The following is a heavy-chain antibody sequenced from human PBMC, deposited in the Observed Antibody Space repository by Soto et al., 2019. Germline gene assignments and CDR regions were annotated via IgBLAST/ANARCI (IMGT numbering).Heavy chain of an antibody. D-gene: IGHD3-22*01. J-gene: IGHJ4*02. CDR1: GGTFSSYA. V-gene: IGHV1-69*06. CDR3: ASIPEPRDSSGYNYYFDY. CDR2: IIPIFGTT. Sequence: SVKVSCKASGGTFSSYAISWVRQAPEQGLEWMGGIIPIFGTTNYAQKFQGRVTITADKSTSTAYMELSSRRSEDTAVYYCASIPEPRDSSGYNYYFDYWGRGTLVTVS.